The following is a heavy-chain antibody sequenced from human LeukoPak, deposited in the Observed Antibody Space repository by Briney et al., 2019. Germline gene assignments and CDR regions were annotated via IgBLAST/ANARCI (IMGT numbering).Heavy chain of an antibody. J-gene: IGHJ4*02. CDR3: ASADLRYYRIRSCFSFDY. CDR1: GYTFTDYY. D-gene: IGHD2-15*01. Sequence: ASVKVSCKTSGYTFTDYYIHWVPQAPGQGLEWMGWINPNSGGTDYAQKFQGRVIMTRDTSVDTAYMELNRLSSDDKDVYYCASADLRYYRIRSCFSFDYWSQGTLVTVTS. V-gene: IGHV1-2*02. CDR2: INPNSGGT.